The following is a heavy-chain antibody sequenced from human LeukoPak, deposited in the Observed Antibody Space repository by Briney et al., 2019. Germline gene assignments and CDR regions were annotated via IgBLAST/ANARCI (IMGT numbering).Heavy chain of an antibody. V-gene: IGHV3-53*01. CDR2: IYSGGST. D-gene: IGHD2/OR15-2a*01. Sequence: GGSLRLSCAASGFTVGNNYMKWVRQAPGKGLEWVSLIYSGGSTYYADSVKGRFTISRDSSKNTLYLQMDSLRVEDTAVYYCATNMGFWGQGTLVTVSS. J-gene: IGHJ4*02. CDR3: ATNMGF. CDR1: GFTVGNNY.